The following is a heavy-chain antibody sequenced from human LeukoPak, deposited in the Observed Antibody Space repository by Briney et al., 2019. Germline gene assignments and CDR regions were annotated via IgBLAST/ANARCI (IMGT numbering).Heavy chain of an antibody. CDR3: ARVNINNWHSCDY. J-gene: IGHJ4*02. Sequence: SETLSLTCAVSGGSIGSNNWWGWVRQPPGKGLEWIGEIYHGGSPNYNPSLKSRVTISVDKSRNHFSLNLSSVTAADTAVYYCARVNINNWHSCDYWGQGTLVTVSS. D-gene: IGHD1-1*01. CDR2: IYHGGSP. V-gene: IGHV4-4*02. CDR1: GGSIGSNNW.